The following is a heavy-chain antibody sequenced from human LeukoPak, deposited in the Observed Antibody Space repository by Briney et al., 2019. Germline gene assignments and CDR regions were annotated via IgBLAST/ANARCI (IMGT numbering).Heavy chain of an antibody. CDR2: IYTSGST. Sequence: PSETPSLTCTVSGGSVSHYYWNWIRQPPGKGLEWIGYIYTSGSTNYNPSLNSRVTMSIDTSKNQFSLKLSSATVADTAVYYCARSYDFWSGYYTGDAFDMWGQGTMVTVSS. V-gene: IGHV4-4*09. CDR3: ARSYDFWSGYYTGDAFDM. CDR1: GGSVSHYY. J-gene: IGHJ3*02. D-gene: IGHD3-3*01.